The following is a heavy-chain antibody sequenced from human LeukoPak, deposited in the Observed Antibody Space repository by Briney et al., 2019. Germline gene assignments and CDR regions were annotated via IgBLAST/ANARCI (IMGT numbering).Heavy chain of an antibody. Sequence: PGGSLRLSCAASGFSFTSYAMHWVRQAPGKGLEWVAFIRDDGNNIHYADSVKDRFTISRDNSKNTLYLQMNSLRAEDTAVYYCARDQSSVAGTTYNWFDPWGQGTLVTVSS. V-gene: IGHV3-30*02. D-gene: IGHD6-19*01. CDR1: GFSFTSYA. CDR2: IRDDGNNI. CDR3: ARDQSSVAGTTYNWFDP. J-gene: IGHJ5*02.